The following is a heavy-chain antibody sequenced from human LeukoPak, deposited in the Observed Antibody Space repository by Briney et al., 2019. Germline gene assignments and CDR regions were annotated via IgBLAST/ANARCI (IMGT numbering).Heavy chain of an antibody. V-gene: IGHV3-49*04. D-gene: IGHD3-9*01. J-gene: IGHJ4*02. CDR1: GFTFGDYA. CDR2: IRNKAYGGTT. Sequence: PGGSLRLSCTASGFTFGDYAMSWVRQAPGKGLEWVGFIRNKAYGGTTEYAASVKGRLTISRDDSKSIAYLQMNSLKTEDTAVYYCTRDKDILTGYYRGSHFDYWGQGTLVTVSS. CDR3: TRDKDILTGYYRGSHFDY.